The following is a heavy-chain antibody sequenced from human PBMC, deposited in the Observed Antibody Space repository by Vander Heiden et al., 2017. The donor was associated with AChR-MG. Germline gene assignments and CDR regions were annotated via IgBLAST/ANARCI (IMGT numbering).Heavy chain of an antibody. CDR1: GGTFSSYA. J-gene: IGHJ6*03. V-gene: IGHV1-69*01. CDR2: IIPIVGTA. CDR3: ARPIAAAGSDIYYYYYMDV. D-gene: IGHD6-13*01. Sequence: QVRLVQSGAEVKKPGSSVNVSCNASGGTFSSYALSWVRQAPGQGLEWMGGIIPIVGTANYAQKFQGRVTITADESTSTAYMELSSLRSEDTAVYYCARPIAAAGSDIYYYYYMDVWGKGTTVTVSS.